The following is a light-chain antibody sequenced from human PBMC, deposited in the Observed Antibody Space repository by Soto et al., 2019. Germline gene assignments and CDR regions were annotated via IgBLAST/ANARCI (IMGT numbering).Light chain of an antibody. Sequence: EIVMTQSPATLSVSPGERATLSCRASQSVGSDLAWYQQKPGQAPRLLIYGATNRATGIPDRFSGSGSGTDFTLTISRLEPEDFAVYYCQQYGSSPRTFGQGTKVDIK. CDR3: QQYGSSPRT. CDR1: QSVGSD. CDR2: GAT. J-gene: IGKJ1*01. V-gene: IGKV3-20*01.